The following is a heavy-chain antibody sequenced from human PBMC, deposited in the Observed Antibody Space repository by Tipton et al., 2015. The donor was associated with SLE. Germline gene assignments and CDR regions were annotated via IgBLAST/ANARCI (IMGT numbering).Heavy chain of an antibody. Sequence: TLSLTCSVSGGSINSDTYYWGWIRQPPGKGLEWIGNTYYGDTAYYNPSLKSRVTISVDTSKNQFSLKLSSMTAADTAVYYCARGAGGDFWRDHSYYMDVWGKGTTVTVSS. J-gene: IGHJ6*03. CDR3: ARGAGGDFWRDHSYYMDV. D-gene: IGHD3-3*01. CDR2: TYYGDTA. CDR1: GGSINSDTYY. V-gene: IGHV4-39*07.